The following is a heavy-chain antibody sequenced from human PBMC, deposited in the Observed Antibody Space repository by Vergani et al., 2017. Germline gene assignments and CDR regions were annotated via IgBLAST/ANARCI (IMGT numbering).Heavy chain of an antibody. D-gene: IGHD6-13*01. CDR3: ARGREQLVYAFDI. Sequence: QVQLQESGPGLVKPSETLSLTCTVPGGSISSYYWSWIRQPPGKGLEWIGYIYYSGSTNYNPSLKSRVTISVDTSKNQFSLKLSSVTAADTAVYYCARGREQLVYAFDIWGQGTMVTVSS. CDR2: IYYSGST. V-gene: IGHV4-59*08. CDR1: GGSISSYY. J-gene: IGHJ3*02.